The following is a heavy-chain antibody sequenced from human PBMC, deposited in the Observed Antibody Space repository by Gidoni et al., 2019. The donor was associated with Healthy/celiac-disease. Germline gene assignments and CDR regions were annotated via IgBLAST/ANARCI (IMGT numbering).Heavy chain of an antibody. Sequence: QVQLQQWGAGLLKPSETLSLTCAVYGGSFCGYYWSWIRQPPGKGLEWIGEINHSGSTNYNPSLKSRVTISVDTSKNQFSLKLSSVTAADTAVYYCARSQMVATGAFDIWGQGTMVTVSS. CDR2: INHSGST. CDR1: GGSFCGYY. CDR3: ARSQMVATGAFDI. J-gene: IGHJ3*02. D-gene: IGHD2-8*01. V-gene: IGHV4-34*01.